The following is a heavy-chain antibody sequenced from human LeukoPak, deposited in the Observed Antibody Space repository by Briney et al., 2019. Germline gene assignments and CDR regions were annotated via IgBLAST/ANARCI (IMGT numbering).Heavy chain of an antibody. Sequence: GGSLRLSCAASGFNVSDYFMAWVRQAPGKGLQWVSHIDRGGVTEDADSVKGRFTISRDTSRNILYLQMSSLRAEDTAMYYCARGRASTTIFDYWGQGTLVTVSS. CDR2: IDRGGVT. D-gene: IGHD4-17*01. V-gene: IGHV3-53*01. J-gene: IGHJ4*02. CDR3: ARGRASTTIFDY. CDR1: GFNVSDYF.